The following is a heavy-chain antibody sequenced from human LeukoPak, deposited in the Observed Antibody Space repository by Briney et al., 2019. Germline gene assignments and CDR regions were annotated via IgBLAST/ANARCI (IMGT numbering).Heavy chain of an antibody. D-gene: IGHD6-6*01. CDR1: GFTFSSYA. CDR2: LSNSAGST. V-gene: IGHV3-23*01. J-gene: IGHJ4*01. CDR3: AKDKGYSSSAASDY. Sequence: PGGSLRLSCAASGFTFSSYAMSWVRQAPGRGLEWVSALSNSAGSTYYADSVKGRFTISRDNSKNTLYLQMNSLRAEDTAVYYCAKDKGYSSSAASDYWGQGTLVTVSS.